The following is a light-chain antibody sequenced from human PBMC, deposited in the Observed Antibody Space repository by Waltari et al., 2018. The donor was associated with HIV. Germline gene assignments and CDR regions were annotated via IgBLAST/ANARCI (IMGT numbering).Light chain of an antibody. J-gene: IGLJ2*01. CDR2: RSI. CDR3: AAWDDSLSVVV. V-gene: IGLV1-47*01. Sequence: QSVLTQPPSASGTPGQRVTISCSGSSSNIEHNYVYWYQQLPGTAPNLLSYRSIQRPSGGPGRFSGPKSGSSASLAISGLRSEDEADYYCAAWDDSLSVVVFGGGTKLTVL. CDR1: SSNIEHNY.